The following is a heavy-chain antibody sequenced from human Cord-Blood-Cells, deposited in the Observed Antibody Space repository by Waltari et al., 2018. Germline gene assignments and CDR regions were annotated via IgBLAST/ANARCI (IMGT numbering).Heavy chain of an antibody. CDR1: GFTFSNAW. CDR3: TTHPSAGYSSGLDY. D-gene: IGHD6-25*01. CDR2: IKSKTDGETT. Sequence: EVQLVESGGGLVKPGGSLRLSCAASGFTFSNAWLSWVRQAPGKGLEWVGRIKSKTDGETTDYAEPVKGRFTISRNDSKNTLYLQMNSLKTEDTAVYYCTTHPSAGYSSGLDYWGQGTLVTVSS. J-gene: IGHJ4*02. V-gene: IGHV3-15*01.